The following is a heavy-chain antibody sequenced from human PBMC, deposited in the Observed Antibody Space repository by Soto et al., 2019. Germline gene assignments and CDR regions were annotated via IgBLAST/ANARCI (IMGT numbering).Heavy chain of an antibody. J-gene: IGHJ6*02. CDR1: GGSVSSGSYY. CDR3: ARDRKRLLRFLEWPNYYYGMDV. D-gene: IGHD3-3*01. Sequence: SETLSLTCTVSGGSVSSGSYYWSWIRQPPGKGLEWIGYIYYSGSTNYNPSLKSRVTISVDTSKNQFSLKLSSVTAADAAVYYCARDRKRLLRFLEWPNYYYGMDVWGQGTTVTVSS. V-gene: IGHV4-61*01. CDR2: IYYSGST.